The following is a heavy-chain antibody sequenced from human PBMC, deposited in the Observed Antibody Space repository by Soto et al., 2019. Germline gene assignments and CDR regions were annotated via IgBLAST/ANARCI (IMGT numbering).Heavy chain of an antibody. CDR1: GFTFSSYG. CDR2: IWYDGSNK. V-gene: IGHV3-33*01. Sequence: QVQLVESGGGVVQPGRSLRLSCAASGFTFSSYGMHWVRQAPGKGLEWVAVIWYDGSNKYYADSVKGRFTISRDNSKNTXXLQMNSLRAEDTAVYYWARADYSSGWYSPLGFGDYWGQGTLVTVSS. J-gene: IGHJ4*02. CDR3: ARADYSSGWYSPLGFGDY. D-gene: IGHD6-19*01.